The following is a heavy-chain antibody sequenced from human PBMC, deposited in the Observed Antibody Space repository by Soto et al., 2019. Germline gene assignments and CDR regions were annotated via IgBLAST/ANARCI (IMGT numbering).Heavy chain of an antibody. J-gene: IGHJ4*02. Sequence: GGSLRLSCVGSGFTSDTFSTSWMHWVRQVPGKGLAWVSRINPDGSSTAYADSVNGRFTISRDNAKNTLYLQMNSLGVEDRAIYYCIRYAAVSHWSQGTLVTVSS. V-gene: IGHV3-74*01. CDR3: IRYAAVSH. D-gene: IGHD2-8*01. CDR1: GFTSDTFSTSW. CDR2: INPDGSST.